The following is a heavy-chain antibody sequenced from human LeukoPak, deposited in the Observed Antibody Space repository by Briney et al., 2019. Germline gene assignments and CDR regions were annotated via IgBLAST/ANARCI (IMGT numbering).Heavy chain of an antibody. CDR1: GFTFSDHY. CDR2: TRNKANSYTT. V-gene: IGHV3-72*01. CDR3: ARPSFSTSSGNPSDY. J-gene: IGHJ4*02. Sequence: GGSLRLSCAASGFTFSDHYMDWVRQAPGKGLKWVGRTRNKANSYTTECAASVKGRFTISRDDSKNSLYLQMNSLKTEDTAVYYCARPSFSTSSGNPSDYWGQGTLVTVSS. D-gene: IGHD3-10*01.